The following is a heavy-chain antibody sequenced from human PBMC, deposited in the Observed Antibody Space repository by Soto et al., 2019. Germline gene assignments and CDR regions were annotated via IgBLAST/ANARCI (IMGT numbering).Heavy chain of an antibody. CDR2: ITSNSNYI. CDR3: VRDQLIHTYGYNWFDP. D-gene: IGHD5-18*01. CDR1: GFNFTDYG. Sequence: PGGSLRLSCAASGFNFTDYGMNWVRQAPGKGLEWVSSITSNSNYIDYAASVRGRFTISRNNAKNSLNLQMNSLRAEDTAVYYCVRDQLIHTYGYNWFDPWGQGTLVTGSS. J-gene: IGHJ5*02. V-gene: IGHV3-21*01.